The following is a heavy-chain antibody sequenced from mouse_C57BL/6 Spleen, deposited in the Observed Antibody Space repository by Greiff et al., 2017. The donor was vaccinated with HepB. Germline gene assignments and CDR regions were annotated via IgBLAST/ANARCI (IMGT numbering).Heavy chain of an antibody. D-gene: IGHD1-1*01. CDR2: ISSGGSYT. CDR1: GFTFSSYG. Sequence: EVQLVESGGDLVKPGGSLKLSCAASGFTFSSYGMSWVRQTPDKRLEWVATISSGGSYTYYPDSVKGRFTISRDNAKNTLYLQMSSLKSEDTAMYYCASPYGSSYDVAYWGQGTLVTVSA. J-gene: IGHJ3*01. V-gene: IGHV5-6*01. CDR3: ASPYGSSYDVAY.